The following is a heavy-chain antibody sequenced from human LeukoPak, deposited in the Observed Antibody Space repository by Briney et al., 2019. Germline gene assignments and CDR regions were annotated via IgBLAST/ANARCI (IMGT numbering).Heavy chain of an antibody. CDR1: GGTFSSYA. CDR3: AREMATIVNQFDY. CDR2: IIPILGIA. V-gene: IGHV1-69*04. J-gene: IGHJ4*02. D-gene: IGHD5-24*01. Sequence: SVKVSCKASGGTFSSYAISWVRQAPGQGLEWMGRIIPILGIANYAQKFQGRVTITADKSTSTAYMELSSLRSDDTAVYYCAREMATIVNQFDYWGQGTLVTVSS.